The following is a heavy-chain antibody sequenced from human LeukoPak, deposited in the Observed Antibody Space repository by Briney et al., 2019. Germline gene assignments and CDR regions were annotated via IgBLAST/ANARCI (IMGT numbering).Heavy chain of an antibody. CDR2: INTDTGNP. CDR1: RYTFTTYA. D-gene: IGHD6-13*01. Sequence: ASVKVSCKASRYTFTTYAMNWVRQAPGQGLEWMGWINTDTGNPTYAQGFTGRFVFSLDTSVNTAYLQISSLKAEDTAVYYWSGDSNRRYESGGGVSWFDPWGQGTLVTVSS. J-gene: IGHJ5*02. V-gene: IGHV7-4-1*02. CDR3: SGDSNRRYESGGGVSWFDP.